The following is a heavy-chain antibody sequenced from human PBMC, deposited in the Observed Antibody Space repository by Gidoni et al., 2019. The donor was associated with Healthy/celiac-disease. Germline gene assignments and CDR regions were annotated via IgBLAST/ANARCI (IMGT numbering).Heavy chain of an antibody. D-gene: IGHD3-10*01. Sequence: QLQLQESGPGLVKPSETLSLTCTVSCGSISSSSYYWGWIRQPPGKGLEWIGSIYYSGSTYYNPYLKSRVTISVDTSKNQFSLKLSSVTAADTAVYDCARLTALLWFGELLSYFDYWGKGTLVTVSS. CDR1: CGSISSSSYY. J-gene: IGHJ4*02. V-gene: IGHV4-39*01. CDR2: IYYSGST. CDR3: ARLTALLWFGELLSYFDY.